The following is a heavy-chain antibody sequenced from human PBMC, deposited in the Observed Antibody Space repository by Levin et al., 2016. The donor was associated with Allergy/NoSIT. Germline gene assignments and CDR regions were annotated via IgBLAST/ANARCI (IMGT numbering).Heavy chain of an antibody. J-gene: IGHJ6*02. D-gene: IGHD5-24*01. V-gene: IGHV1-2*06. Sequence: ASVKVSCKASGYTFTGYYMHWVRQAPGQGLEWMGRINPNSGGTNYAQKFQGRVTMTRDTSISTAYMELSRLRSDDTAVYYCARGSGLQKPKRYGMDVWGQGTTVTVSS. CDR1: GYTFTGYY. CDR3: ARGSGLQKPKRYGMDV. CDR2: INPNSGGT.